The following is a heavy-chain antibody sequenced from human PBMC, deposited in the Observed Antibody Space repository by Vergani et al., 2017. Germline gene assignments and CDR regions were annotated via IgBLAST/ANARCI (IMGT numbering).Heavy chain of an antibody. J-gene: IGHJ5*02. CDR2: ISYDGSNK. CDR3: AKDRLMITFGGVIVVGH. D-gene: IGHD3-16*02. Sequence: QVQLVESGGGVVQPGRSLRLSCAASGFTFSSYGMHWVRQAPGKGLEWVAVISYDGSNKYYADSVKGRFTISRDNSKNTLYLQMNSLRAEDTAVYYCAKDRLMITFGGVIVVGHWGQGTLVTVSS. V-gene: IGHV3-30*18. CDR1: GFTFSSYG.